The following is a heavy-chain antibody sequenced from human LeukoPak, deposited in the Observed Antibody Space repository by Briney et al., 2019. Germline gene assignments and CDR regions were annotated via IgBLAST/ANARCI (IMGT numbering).Heavy chain of an antibody. J-gene: IGHJ4*02. V-gene: IGHV4-59*01. Sequence: PSETLSLTCTVSGGSISSYYWSWIRQPPGKGVEWIGYVYYSGSAHYNPSLKSRVTISVDTSKNQFSLKVSSVTAADTAIYYCAGGTYYYFDYWGQGTLVTVS. CDR1: GGSISSYY. D-gene: IGHD1-26*01. CDR2: VYYSGSA. CDR3: AGGTYYYFDY.